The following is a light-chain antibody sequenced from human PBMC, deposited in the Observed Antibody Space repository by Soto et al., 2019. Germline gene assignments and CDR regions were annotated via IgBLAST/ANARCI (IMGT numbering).Light chain of an antibody. Sequence: DIQMTQSPSTLSASVGDRVTITCRASQSISSWLAWYQQKPGKAPKLLIYDASSLESGVPSRFSGSGSGTEVTLTISSLQPDDFATYYCQQFWTFGQGTKVEIK. CDR3: QQFWT. CDR1: QSISSW. J-gene: IGKJ1*01. V-gene: IGKV1-5*01. CDR2: DAS.